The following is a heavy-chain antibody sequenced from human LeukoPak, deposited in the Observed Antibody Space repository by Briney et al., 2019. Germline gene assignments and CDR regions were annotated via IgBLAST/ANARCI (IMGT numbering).Heavy chain of an antibody. Sequence: PSQTLFLTCAVSGGSISSGGYSWSWIRQPPGKGLEWIGYIYHSGSTYYNPSLKSRVTISVDRSKNQFSLKPSSVTAADTAVYYCARDNWNYGSSMDVWGQGTTVTASS. J-gene: IGHJ6*02. D-gene: IGHD1-7*01. V-gene: IGHV4-30-2*01. CDR2: IYHSGST. CDR3: ARDNWNYGSSMDV. CDR1: GGSISSGGYS.